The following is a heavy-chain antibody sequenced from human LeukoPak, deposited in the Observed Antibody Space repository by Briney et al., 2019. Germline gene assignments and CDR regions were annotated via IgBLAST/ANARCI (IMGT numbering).Heavy chain of an antibody. CDR1: GGSISSGGYY. V-gene: IGHV4-31*03. D-gene: IGHD3-16*02. Sequence: SQTLSLTCTVSGGSISSGGYYWSWIRQHPGKGLEWIGYIYYSGSTYYNPSLKSRVTISVDTSENQFSLKLSSVTAADTAVYYCARAPPMITFGGVIADDAFDIWGQGTMVTVSS. J-gene: IGHJ3*02. CDR2: IYYSGST. CDR3: ARAPPMITFGGVIADDAFDI.